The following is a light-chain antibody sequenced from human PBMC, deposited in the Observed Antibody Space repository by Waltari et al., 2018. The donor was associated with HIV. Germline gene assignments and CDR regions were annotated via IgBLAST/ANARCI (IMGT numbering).Light chain of an antibody. Sequence: QSVLTQPASVSGSPGQSLTIPCPGTSRDVGGYHYVSWYQQHPVKAPKLMNYEVSNRASGVSNRFSGSKSGNTASLTISGLQAEDEADYYCSSYTSSSTLVFGGGTKLTVL. CDR2: EVS. CDR1: SRDVGGYHY. J-gene: IGLJ3*02. V-gene: IGLV2-14*01. CDR3: SSYTSSSTLV.